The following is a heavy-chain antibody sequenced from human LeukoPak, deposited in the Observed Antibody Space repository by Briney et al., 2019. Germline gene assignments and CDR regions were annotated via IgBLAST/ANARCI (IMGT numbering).Heavy chain of an antibody. CDR1: GLTFSTFG. Sequence: GGSLRPSCAASGLTFSTFGMHWVRQAPGKGLEWVAVISYDGRNTYYADSVKGRFTISRDNSKNTLYLQMNSLKTEDTAVYYCAKDRLVVAPAAMTSNFDYWGQGTLVTVSS. D-gene: IGHD2-2*01. CDR3: AKDRLVVAPAAMTSNFDY. V-gene: IGHV3-30*18. J-gene: IGHJ4*02. CDR2: ISYDGRNT.